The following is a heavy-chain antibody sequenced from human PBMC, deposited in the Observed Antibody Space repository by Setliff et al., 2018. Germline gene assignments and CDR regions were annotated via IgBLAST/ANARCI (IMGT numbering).Heavy chain of an antibody. CDR2: ISWDGTKT. CDR3: AKDSLSGWSAVDY. CDR1: GYTFSSYA. J-gene: IGHJ4*02. Sequence: PGGSLRLSCVASGYTFSSYAIHWVRQAPDKGLEWVALISWDGTKTSYADSVRGRFTISRDGSKNTLYRQMNSLRPEDTAVYYCAKDSLSGWSAVDYWGQGTLVTAPQ. D-gene: IGHD6-19*01. V-gene: IGHV3-30*18.